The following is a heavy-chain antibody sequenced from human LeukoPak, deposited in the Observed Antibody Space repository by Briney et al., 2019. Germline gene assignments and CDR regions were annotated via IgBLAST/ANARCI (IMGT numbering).Heavy chain of an antibody. Sequence: GSSVKVSCKASGYTFTSYGISWVRQAPGQGLNWMGWISAYNGNTNYAQKLQGRVTMTTDTSKSTAYMELRSLRSDDTAVYYCARVIAGSTSGWYYYYYMDVWGKGTTVTVSS. D-gene: IGHD2-2*01. CDR2: ISAYNGNT. V-gene: IGHV1-18*01. CDR3: ARVIAGSTSGWYYYYYMDV. CDR1: GYTFTSYG. J-gene: IGHJ6*03.